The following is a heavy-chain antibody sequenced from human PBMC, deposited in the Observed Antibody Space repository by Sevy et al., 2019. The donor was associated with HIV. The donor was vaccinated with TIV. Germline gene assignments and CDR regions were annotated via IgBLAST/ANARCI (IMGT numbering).Heavy chain of an antibody. CDR2: ISDSSDTI. CDR3: ARVRDRYCSGGSCYYAYFFDY. V-gene: IGHV3-48*01. J-gene: IGHJ4*02. CDR1: GFIFSNYY. D-gene: IGHD2-15*01. Sequence: AGSLRLSCAASGFIFSNYYMTXXRQAPGKALEWVSYISDSSDTISYADSVKGRFTISRDNAKNALYLQMSSLRGEDTAVYCCARVRDRYCSGGSCYYAYFFDYWGQGTLVTVSS.